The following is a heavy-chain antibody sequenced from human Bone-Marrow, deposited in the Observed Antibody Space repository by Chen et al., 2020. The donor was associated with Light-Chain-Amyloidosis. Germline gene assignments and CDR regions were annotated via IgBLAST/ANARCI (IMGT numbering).Heavy chain of an antibody. CDR1: GYTFAIYW. CDR3: ARHGGNYDY. V-gene: IGHV5-51*01. CDR2: IYPGDSDT. J-gene: IGHJ4*02. D-gene: IGHD1-26*01. Sequence: EVQLVQSGAEVNKPGESLKISCKGSGYTFAIYWIAWVRQMPGKGLEWMGIIYPGDSDTRYSPSFQGQVTISADKSISTAYLQWNSLKASDTAIYYCARHGGNYDYWGQETLVTVSA.